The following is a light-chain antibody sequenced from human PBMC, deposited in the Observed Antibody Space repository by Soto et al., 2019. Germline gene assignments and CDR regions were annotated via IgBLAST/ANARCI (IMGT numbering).Light chain of an antibody. V-gene: IGKV3-15*01. CDR1: QSVSSN. CDR2: GAS. Sequence: EIVMTQSPATLSVSPGERATLSCRASQSVSSNLAWYQQKPGQAPRLLIYGASTRATAIPARFSGSGSGTEFTLTISNLQSEDFAVYYCQQYNNWPPYTFGQGTKVDIK. CDR3: QQYNNWPPYT. J-gene: IGKJ2*01.